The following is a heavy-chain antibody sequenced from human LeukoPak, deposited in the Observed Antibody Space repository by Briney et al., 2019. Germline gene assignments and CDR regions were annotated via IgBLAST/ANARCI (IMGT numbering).Heavy chain of an antibody. D-gene: IGHD6-19*01. CDR1: GGSISSYY. Sequence: PSETLSLTCTVSGGSISSYYWSWIRQPAGKGLEWIGRIYTSGSTNYNPSLKSRVTMSVDTSKNQFSLKLSYVTAADTAVYYCARYSSGWYSDAFDIWGQGTMVTVSS. CDR2: IYTSGST. J-gene: IGHJ3*02. V-gene: IGHV4-4*07. CDR3: ARYSSGWYSDAFDI.